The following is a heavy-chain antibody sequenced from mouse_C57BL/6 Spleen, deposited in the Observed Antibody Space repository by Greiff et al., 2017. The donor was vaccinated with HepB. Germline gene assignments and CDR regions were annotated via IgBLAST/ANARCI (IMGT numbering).Heavy chain of an antibody. J-gene: IGHJ4*01. CDR3: ARDPSTMVTTGAMDY. D-gene: IGHD2-2*01. CDR2: ISSGSSTI. CDR1: GFTFSDYG. Sequence: EVQVVESGGGLVKPGGSLKLSCAASGFTFSDYGMHWVRQAPEKGLEWVAYISSGSSTIYYADTVKGRFTISRDNAKNTLFLQMTSLRSEDTAMYYCARDPSTMVTTGAMDYWGQGTSVTVSS. V-gene: IGHV5-17*01.